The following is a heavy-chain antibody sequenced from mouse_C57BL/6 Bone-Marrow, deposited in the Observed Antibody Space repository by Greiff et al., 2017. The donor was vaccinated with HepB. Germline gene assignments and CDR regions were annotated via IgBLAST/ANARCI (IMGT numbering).Heavy chain of an antibody. CDR1: GYSITSDY. J-gene: IGHJ4*01. D-gene: IGHD2-3*01. CDR2: ISYSGST. V-gene: IGHV3-8*01. Sequence: EVQGVESGPGLAKPSQTLSLTCSVTGYSITSDYWNWIRKFPGNKLEYMGYISYSGSTYYNPSLKSRISITRDTSKNQYYLQLNSVTTEDTATYYGARSPDGYPYAMDYWGQGTSVTVSS. CDR3: ARSPDGYPYAMDY.